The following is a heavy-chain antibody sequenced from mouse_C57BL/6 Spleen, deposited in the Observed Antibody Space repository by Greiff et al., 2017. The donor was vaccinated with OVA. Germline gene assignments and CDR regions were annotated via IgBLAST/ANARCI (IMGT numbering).Heavy chain of an antibody. CDR2: IHPNSGST. CDR3: ARSDDGYYETWFAY. CDR1: GYTFTSYW. Sequence: VQLQQPGAELVKPGASVKLSCKASGYTFTSYWMHCVKQRPGQGLEWIGMIHPNSGSTNYNEKFKSKATLTVDKSSSTAYMQLSSLTSEDSAVYYCARSDDGYYETWFAYWGQGTLVTVSA. V-gene: IGHV1-64*01. J-gene: IGHJ3*01. D-gene: IGHD2-3*01.